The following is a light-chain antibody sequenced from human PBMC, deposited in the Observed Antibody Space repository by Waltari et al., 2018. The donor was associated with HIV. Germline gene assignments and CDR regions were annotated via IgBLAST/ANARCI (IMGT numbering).Light chain of an antibody. V-gene: IGKV3-11*01. CDR1: QSVSSY. CDR2: DAS. CDR3: QQRSNWPIT. Sequence: SVLTQSPATLSLSPGERATLSCRASQSVSSYLAWYQQKPGQAPRLLIYDASNRATGIPARFSGSGSGTDFTLTISSLEPEDFAIYYCQQRSNWPITFGQGTRLDIK. J-gene: IGKJ5*01.